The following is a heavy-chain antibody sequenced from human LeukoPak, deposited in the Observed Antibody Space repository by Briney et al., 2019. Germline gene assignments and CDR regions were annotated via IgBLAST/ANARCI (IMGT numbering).Heavy chain of an antibody. CDR2: ISYDGSNK. D-gene: IGHD5-12*01. CDR1: GFTFSSYA. Sequence: PGRSLRLSCAASGFTFSSYAMHWVRQAPGKGLEWVAVISYDGSNKYYADSVKGRLTISRDNSKSTLYLQMNSLRAEDTAVYYCARDGSHAFDIWGQGTMVTVSS. J-gene: IGHJ3*02. CDR3: ARDGSHAFDI. V-gene: IGHV3-30-3*01.